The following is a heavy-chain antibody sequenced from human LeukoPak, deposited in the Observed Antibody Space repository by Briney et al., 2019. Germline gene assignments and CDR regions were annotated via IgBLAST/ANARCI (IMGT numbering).Heavy chain of an antibody. V-gene: IGHV1-69*13. CDR3: ASLNTPHYDILTGYTRYYYYGMDV. J-gene: IGHJ6*02. CDR1: GYTFSSYA. Sequence: ASVKVSCKASGYTFSSYAISWVRQAPGQGLEWMGGIIPIFGTANYAQKFQGRVTITADESTSTAYMELSSLRSEDTAVYYCASLNTPHYDILTGYTRYYYYGMDVWGQGTTVTVSS. CDR2: IIPIFGTA. D-gene: IGHD3-9*01.